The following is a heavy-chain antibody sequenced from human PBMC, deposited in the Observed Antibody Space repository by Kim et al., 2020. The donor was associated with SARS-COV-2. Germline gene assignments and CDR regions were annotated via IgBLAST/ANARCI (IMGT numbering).Heavy chain of an antibody. J-gene: IGHJ6*02. CDR3: ARRVVGSWGSYRSHHYYYYGMDV. Sequence: SETLSLTCAVYGGSFSGYYWSWIRQPPGKGLEWIGEINHSGSTNYNPSLKSRVTISVDTSKNQFSLKLSSVTAADTAVYYCARRVVGSWGSYRSHHYYYYGMDVWGQGTTVTVSS. V-gene: IGHV4-34*01. CDR1: GGSFSGYY. CDR2: INHSGST. D-gene: IGHD3-16*02.